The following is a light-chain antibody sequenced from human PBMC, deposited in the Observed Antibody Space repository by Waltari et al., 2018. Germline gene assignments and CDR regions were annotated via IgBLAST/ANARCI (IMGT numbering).Light chain of an antibody. CDR3: SSHGGSKV. CDR1: SSDVGAHNY. J-gene: IGLJ2*01. Sequence: QSALTQPPSASGSPGQSVTISCTGTSSDVGAHNYVSWYQQYTGKAPKLIIYEVRKRPSGVPDRVSGAKSGNTASLTVSGLQAEDDADYYCSSHGGSKVFGGGTKLTVL. CDR2: EVR. V-gene: IGLV2-8*01.